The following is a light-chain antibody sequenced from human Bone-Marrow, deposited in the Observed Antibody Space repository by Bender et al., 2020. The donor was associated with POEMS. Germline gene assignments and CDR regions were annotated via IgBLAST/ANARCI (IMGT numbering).Light chain of an antibody. J-gene: IGLJ2*01. CDR2: DVS. CDR3: SSYKRGVTSTLV. V-gene: IGLV2-14*03. Sequence: QSALTQPASVSGSPGQSITVSCTGTNSDIGAYNRVSWYQQPPGKAPKLIIYDVSTRPSGVSNRFSASKSGNTASLTISGLQAEDEADYYCSSYKRGVTSTLVFGGGTKLTVL. CDR1: NSDIGAYNR.